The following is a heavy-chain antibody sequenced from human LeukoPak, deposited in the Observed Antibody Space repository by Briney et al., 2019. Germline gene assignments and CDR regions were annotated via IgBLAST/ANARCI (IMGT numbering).Heavy chain of an antibody. Sequence: GGSLRLSCAASGFTLSSYAMHWVRQAPGKGLEWVAVISYDGSNKYYADSVKGRFTISRDNSKNTLYLQMNSLRAEDTAVYYCARSVSWYYYYGMDVWGQGTTVTASS. J-gene: IGHJ6*02. V-gene: IGHV3-30-3*01. CDR2: ISYDGSNK. CDR3: ARSVSWYYYYGMDV. D-gene: IGHD4-23*01. CDR1: GFTLSSYA.